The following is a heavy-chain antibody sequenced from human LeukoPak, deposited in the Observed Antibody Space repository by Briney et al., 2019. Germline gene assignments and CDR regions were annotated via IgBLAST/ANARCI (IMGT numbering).Heavy chain of an antibody. CDR2: ISSSSSYI. J-gene: IGHJ5*02. CDR3: AKDRYIVVVPAENWFDP. D-gene: IGHD2-2*01. CDR1: GFTFSSYS. V-gene: IGHV3-21*04. Sequence: GGSLRLSCAASGFTFSSYSMNWVRQAPGKGLEWVSSISSSSSYIYYADSVKGRFTISRDNSKNTLYLQMNSLRAEDTAVYYCAKDRYIVVVPAENWFDPWGQGTLVTVSS.